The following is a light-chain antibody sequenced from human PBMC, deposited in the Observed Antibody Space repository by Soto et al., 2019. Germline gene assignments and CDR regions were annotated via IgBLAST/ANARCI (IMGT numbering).Light chain of an antibody. CDR1: SSDVGGYNY. CDR3: SSFAGSNYPVV. V-gene: IGLV2-8*01. Sequence: QSALTQPPSASGSPGQSVTISCTGTSSDVGGYNYVAWFQQHPGKAPKLIIYEVTKRPSGVPDRFSGSKSGNTASLTVSGLQAEDEADYYCSSFAGSNYPVVFGGGTQLTVL. J-gene: IGLJ2*01. CDR2: EVT.